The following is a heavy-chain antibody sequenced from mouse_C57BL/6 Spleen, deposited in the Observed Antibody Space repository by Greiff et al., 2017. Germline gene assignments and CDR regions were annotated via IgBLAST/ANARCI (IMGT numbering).Heavy chain of an antibody. V-gene: IGHV1-26*01. CDR1: GYTFTDYY. CDR2: INPNNGGT. CDR3: ARGVYDGYYCPFAY. J-gene: IGHJ3*01. Sequence: EVQLQQSGPELVKPGASVKISCKASGYTFTDYYMNWVKQSHGKSLEWIGDINPNNGGTSYNQKFKGKATLTVDKSSSTAYMELRSLTSEDSAVYYCARGVYDGYYCPFAYWGQGTLVTVSA. D-gene: IGHD2-3*01.